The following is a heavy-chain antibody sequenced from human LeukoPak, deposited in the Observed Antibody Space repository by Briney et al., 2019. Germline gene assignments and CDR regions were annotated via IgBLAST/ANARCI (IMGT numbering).Heavy chain of an antibody. Sequence: RTGGSLRLSCAASGFTFSSYAMSWVRQAPGKGLEWVSAISGSGGSTYYADSVKGRFTISRDNSKNTLYLQMNSLRAEDTAVYYCAKVGSSYGYVGHIDYWGQGTLVTVSS. CDR2: ISGSGGST. V-gene: IGHV3-23*01. CDR3: AKVGSSYGYVGHIDY. J-gene: IGHJ4*02. D-gene: IGHD5-18*01. CDR1: GFTFSSYA.